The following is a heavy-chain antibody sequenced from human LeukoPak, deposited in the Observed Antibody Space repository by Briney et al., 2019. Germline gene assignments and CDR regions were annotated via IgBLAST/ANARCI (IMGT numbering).Heavy chain of an antibody. CDR1: GFTVNDY. CDR3: ARVARYGDYIGGSDY. D-gene: IGHD4-17*01. CDR2: VTSSGGHM. V-gene: IGHV3-11*04. Sequence: GGSLRLSCEASGFTVNDYMSWIRQAPGKGLEWVSYVTSSGGHMYYADSAKGRFTISRDNAKNSLDLQMNSLRAEDTAAYYCARVARYGDYIGGSDYWGQGALVTVSS. J-gene: IGHJ4*02.